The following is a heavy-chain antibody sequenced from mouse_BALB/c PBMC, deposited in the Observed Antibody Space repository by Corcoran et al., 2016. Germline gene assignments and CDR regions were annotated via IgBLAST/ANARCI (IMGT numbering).Heavy chain of an antibody. J-gene: IGHJ4*01. CDR2: INTYTGEP. Sequence: QIQLVQSGPELKKPGETVKISCKASGYTFTNYGMNWVKQAPGKGLKWMGWINTYTGEPTYADDFKGRFAFSLETSASTSYLQINNLKNEDTATYFCARGPYAMDYWGQGTSVTVSS. V-gene: IGHV9-3-1*01. CDR1: GYTFTNYG. CDR3: ARGPYAMDY.